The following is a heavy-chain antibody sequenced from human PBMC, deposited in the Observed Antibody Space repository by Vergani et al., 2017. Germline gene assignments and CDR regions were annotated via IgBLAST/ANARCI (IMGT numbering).Heavy chain of an antibody. D-gene: IGHD3-22*01. CDR2: ISAYNGNT. Sequence: QFQLLHSAAEVKKPGASVKVSCKASGYTFTSYGISWVRQAPGQGLEWMGWISAYNGNTNYAQKLQGRVTMTTDTSTSTAYMELRSLRSDDTAVYYCARAPPYDSSGYYTFDYWGQGTLVTVSS. CDR3: ARAPPYDSSGYYTFDY. CDR1: GYTFTSYG. V-gene: IGHV1-18*01. J-gene: IGHJ4*02.